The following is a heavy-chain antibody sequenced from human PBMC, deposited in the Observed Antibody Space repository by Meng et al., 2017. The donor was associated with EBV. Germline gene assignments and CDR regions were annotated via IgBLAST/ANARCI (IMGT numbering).Heavy chain of an antibody. D-gene: IGHD3-22*01. J-gene: IGHJ4*02. V-gene: IGHV1-18*01. CDR2: ISAYNGNT. CDR3: ARDGRLYDTPSPFDY. CDR1: GYTFTSYG. Sequence: HVQLGQFGAEVKKPGASVKVSCKASGYTFTSYGISWVRQAPGQGLEWMGWISAYNGNTNYAQKLQGRVTMTTDTSTSTAYMELRSLRSDDTAVYYCARDGRLYDTPSPFDYWGQGTLVTVSS.